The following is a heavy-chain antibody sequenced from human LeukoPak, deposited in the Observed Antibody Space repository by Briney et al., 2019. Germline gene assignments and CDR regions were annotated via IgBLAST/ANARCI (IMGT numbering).Heavy chain of an antibody. J-gene: IGHJ4*02. CDR3: ASRYDILTGYYWELDY. Sequence: GGSLKLSCAASGFTFSSYAMSWVRQAPGKGLEWVSAISGSGGSTYYADSVKGRFTISRDNAKNSLYLQMNSLRAEDTAVYYCASRYDILTGYYWELDYWGQGTLVTVSS. V-gene: IGHV3-23*01. CDR1: GFTFSSYA. D-gene: IGHD3-9*01. CDR2: ISGSGGST.